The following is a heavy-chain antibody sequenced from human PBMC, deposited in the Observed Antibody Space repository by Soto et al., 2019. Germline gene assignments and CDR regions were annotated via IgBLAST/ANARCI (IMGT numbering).Heavy chain of an antibody. D-gene: IGHD3-3*01. CDR1: GGTFSGYA. Sequence: SVKVSCKASGGTFSGYAISWVRQAPGQGLEWMGGIIPIFGTANYAQKFQGRVTITADESTSTAHMELSSLRSEDTAVYYCARLYYDFWSGAPLHGMDVWGQGTTVTVSS. V-gene: IGHV1-69*13. CDR2: IIPIFGTA. J-gene: IGHJ6*02. CDR3: ARLYYDFWSGAPLHGMDV.